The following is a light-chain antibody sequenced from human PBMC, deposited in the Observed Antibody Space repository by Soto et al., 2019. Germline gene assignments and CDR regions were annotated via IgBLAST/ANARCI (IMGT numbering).Light chain of an antibody. J-gene: IGKJ1*01. CDR1: ESISNW. CDR3: QQYSSYSWT. CDR2: KTS. V-gene: IGKV1-5*03. Sequence: DIQMTQSPSTLSASAGDRVTITCRASESISNWLAWYQQKPGKAPKLLIYKTSYLESGVPSRFSGSGSGTEFTLTISGLQPDDFATYYFQQYSSYSWTFGQGTKVEIK.